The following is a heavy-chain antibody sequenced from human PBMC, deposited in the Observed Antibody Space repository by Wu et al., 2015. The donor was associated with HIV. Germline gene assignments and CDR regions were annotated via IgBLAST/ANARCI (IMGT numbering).Heavy chain of an antibody. V-gene: IGHV1-8*02. D-gene: IGHD1-26*01. J-gene: IGHJ6*02. CDR1: GSTFTGYY. CDR2: INYNSGNT. CDR3: ARGGGSYSYYYYGMDV. Sequence: QVQLVQSGAEVKKPGASVKVSCKASGSTFTGYYIHWVRQAPGQGLEWMAWINYNSGNTGYAQKFQGRVTMTRNTSISTAYMELSSLRSEDTAVYYCARGGGSYSYYYYGMDVWGQGTTVTVSS.